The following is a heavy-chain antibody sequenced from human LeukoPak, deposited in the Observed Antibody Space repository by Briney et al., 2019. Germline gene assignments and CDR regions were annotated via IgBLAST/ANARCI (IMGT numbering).Heavy chain of an antibody. CDR1: GFTFSTYW. Sequence: PGGSLRLSCTASGFTFSTYWMSWVRQTPGKGLEWVANIKEDGSEEVYVDSVKGRFTISRDNAKNSLYLQMNSLRPEDTAVYYCGTGTWSTSPFYYYGLNVWGQGTTVTVSS. CDR2: IKEDGSEE. V-gene: IGHV3-7*05. J-gene: IGHJ6*02. CDR3: GTGTWSTSPFYYYGLNV. D-gene: IGHD2/OR15-2a*01.